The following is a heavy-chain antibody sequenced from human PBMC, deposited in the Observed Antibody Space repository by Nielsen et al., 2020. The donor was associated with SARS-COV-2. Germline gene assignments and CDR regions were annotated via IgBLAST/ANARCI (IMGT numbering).Heavy chain of an antibody. J-gene: IGHJ4*02. Sequence: SETLSLTCTVSGGSISSYYWSWIRQPPGKGLEWIGYIYYSGSANYNPSLKSRVAMSVDTSKKQFSLKLSSVTAADTAVYYCARAYYGDYFFDYWGQGTLVTVSS. V-gene: IGHV4-59*13. CDR1: GGSISSYY. CDR3: ARAYYGDYFFDY. CDR2: IYYSGSA. D-gene: IGHD4-17*01.